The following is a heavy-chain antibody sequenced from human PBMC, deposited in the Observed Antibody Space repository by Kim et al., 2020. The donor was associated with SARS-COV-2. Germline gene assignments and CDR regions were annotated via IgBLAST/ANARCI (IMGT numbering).Heavy chain of an antibody. CDR3: ASLDLGGSGSYYNQDYYYYGMDV. CDR1: GGSFSGYY. J-gene: IGHJ6*02. V-gene: IGHV4-34*01. D-gene: IGHD3-10*01. CDR2: INHSGST. Sequence: SETLSLTCAVYGGSFSGYYWSWIRQPPGKGLEWIGEINHSGSTNYNPSLKSRVTISVDTSKNQFSLKLSSVTAADTAVYYCASLDLGGSGSYYNQDYYYYGMDVWGQGTTVTVSS.